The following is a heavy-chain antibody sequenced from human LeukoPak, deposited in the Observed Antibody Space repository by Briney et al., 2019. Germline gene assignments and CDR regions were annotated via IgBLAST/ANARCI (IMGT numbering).Heavy chain of an antibody. J-gene: IGHJ4*02. Sequence: GGSLRLSCAASGFTFSSYWMSWVRQAPGKGLEWVANIKQDGSEKYYVDSVKGRFTISRDNAKNSLYLQMNSLRAEDTAVYYCPRDGYYYDSSGIADYWGQGTLVTVSS. CDR2: IKQDGSEK. V-gene: IGHV3-7*01. CDR1: GFTFSSYW. CDR3: PRDGYYYDSSGIADY. D-gene: IGHD3-22*01.